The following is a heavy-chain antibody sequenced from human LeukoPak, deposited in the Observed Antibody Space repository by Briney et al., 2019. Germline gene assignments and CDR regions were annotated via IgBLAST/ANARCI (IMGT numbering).Heavy chain of an antibody. D-gene: IGHD3-10*01. Sequence: SETLSLTCAVCGGSFSGYYWSWIRQPPGKGLEWIGEINHSGSTNYNPSLKSRVTISVDTSKNQFSLKLSSVTAADTAVYYCAREAIYYGSGSYYLSPAYYYMDVWGKGTTVTVSS. V-gene: IGHV4-34*01. CDR1: GGSFSGYY. CDR3: AREAIYYGSGSYYLSPAYYYMDV. CDR2: INHSGST. J-gene: IGHJ6*03.